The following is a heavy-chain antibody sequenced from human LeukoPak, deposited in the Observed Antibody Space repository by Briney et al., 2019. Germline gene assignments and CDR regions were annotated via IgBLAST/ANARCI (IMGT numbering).Heavy chain of an antibody. V-gene: IGHV4-34*01. CDR3: VRGPDHAKVGY. CDR1: GGSFSGYY. D-gene: IGHD1-14*01. J-gene: IGHJ4*02. Sequence: SETLSLTCAVYGGSFSGYYWSWIRQPPGKGLEWIGEINHSGISDYNPSLSSRVTMSLDTSKNHFSLKLASVTAADTAVYYCVRGPDHAKVGYWGQGTPVTVSS. CDR2: INHSGIS.